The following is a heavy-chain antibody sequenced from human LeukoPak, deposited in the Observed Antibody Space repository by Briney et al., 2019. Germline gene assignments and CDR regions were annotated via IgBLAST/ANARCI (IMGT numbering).Heavy chain of an antibody. CDR2: ISAYNGNT. V-gene: IGHV1-18*01. CDR3: AREYRDYYDSSGYFLDY. CDR1: DYTFTSYG. J-gene: IGHJ4*02. D-gene: IGHD3-22*01. Sequence: GASVKVTCKASDYTFTSYGICWVRQAPGQGLEWIGWISAYNGNTNYAQKLQGRVTMTTDTSTSTAYMELRSLRSDDTAVYYCAREYRDYYDSSGYFLDYWGQGTLVTVSS.